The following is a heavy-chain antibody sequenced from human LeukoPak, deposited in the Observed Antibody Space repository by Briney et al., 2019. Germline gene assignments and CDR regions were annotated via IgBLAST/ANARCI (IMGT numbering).Heavy chain of an antibody. J-gene: IGHJ5*02. Sequence: ASVKVSCKASGFTFTAYHIHWVRQDPGQGLELMGWINPNSGGTNYAQKFQGRVTMTRDTSISTAYIELNRLRSDDTAVYYCARGYCTGDSCSGAWFDPWGRGTLVTVFS. CDR1: GFTFTAYH. V-gene: IGHV1-2*02. CDR3: ARGYCTGDSCSGAWFDP. D-gene: IGHD2-8*02. CDR2: INPNSGGT.